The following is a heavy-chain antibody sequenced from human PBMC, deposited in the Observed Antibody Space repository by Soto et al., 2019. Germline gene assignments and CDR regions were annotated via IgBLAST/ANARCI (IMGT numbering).Heavy chain of an antibody. CDR1: GFTFSRYS. D-gene: IGHD2-8*01. J-gene: IGHJ6*02. V-gene: IGHV3-48*02. Sequence: EVQLVESGGGLVQPGGSLRLSCAASGFTFSRYSMNWVRQAPGKGLEWVSYISSSSSTIYYADSVKGRFTISRDNAKNSLYLQMNSLRDEDTAVYYCARDRHCTNGVCYYFPNYYYYYGMDVWGQGTTVTVSS. CDR2: ISSSSSTI. CDR3: ARDRHCTNGVCYYFPNYYYYYGMDV.